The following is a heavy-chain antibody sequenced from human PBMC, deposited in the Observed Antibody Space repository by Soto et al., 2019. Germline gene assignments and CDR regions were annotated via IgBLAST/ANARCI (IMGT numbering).Heavy chain of an antibody. Sequence: SETLSLTCTVSGGSISSYYWSWIRQPPGKGLEWIGYIYYSGSTNYNPSLKSRVTISVDTSKNQFSLKMSSVTAADTAVYYCARYIDDMIAAAGAFDMWGKGTRGTVSS. CDR1: GGSISSYY. CDR2: IYYSGST. CDR3: ARYIDDMIAAAGAFDM. J-gene: IGHJ3*02. V-gene: IGHV4-59*01. D-gene: IGHD6-13*01.